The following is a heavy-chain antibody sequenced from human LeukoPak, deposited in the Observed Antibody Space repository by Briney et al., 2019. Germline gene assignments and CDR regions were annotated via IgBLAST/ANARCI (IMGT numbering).Heavy chain of an antibody. V-gene: IGHV4-59*01. CDR2: IYYSGST. D-gene: IGHD6-13*01. CDR3: ARVQQLVKGNRYFDY. Sequence: PSETLSLTCTVSGGSISSYYWSWIRQPPGKGLEWIGYIYYSGSTNYNPSLKSRVTISVDTSKNQFSLKLSSVTAADTAVYYCARVQQLVKGNRYFDYWGQGTLVTVSS. J-gene: IGHJ4*02. CDR1: GGSISSYY.